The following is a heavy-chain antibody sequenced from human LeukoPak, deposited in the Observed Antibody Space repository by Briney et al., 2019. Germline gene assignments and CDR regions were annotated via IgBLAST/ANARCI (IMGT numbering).Heavy chain of an antibody. V-gene: IGHV3-30-3*01. CDR1: GFTFSSYA. CDR3: ARDYGCNY. CDR2: ISYDGSNK. D-gene: IGHD4-17*01. J-gene: IGHJ4*02. Sequence: GRSLRLSCAASGFTFSSYAMHWVRQAPGKGLERVAVISYDGSNKYYADSVKGRFTISRDNSKNTLYLQMNSLRAEDTAVYYCARDYGCNYWGQGTPVTVSS.